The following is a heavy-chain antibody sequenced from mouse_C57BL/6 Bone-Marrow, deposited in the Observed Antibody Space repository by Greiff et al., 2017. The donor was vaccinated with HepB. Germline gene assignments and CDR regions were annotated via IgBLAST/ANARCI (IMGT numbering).Heavy chain of an antibody. V-gene: IGHV3-6*01. CDR3: ARGGYYGSSSLFAY. CDR2: ISYDGSN. J-gene: IGHJ3*01. Sequence: EVKLQESGPGLVKPSQSLSLTCSVTGYSITSGYYWNWIRQFPGNKLEWMGYISYDGSNNYNPSLKNRISITRDTSKNQFFLKLNSVTTEDTATYYCARGGYYGSSSLFAYWGQGTLVTVSA. CDR1: GYSITSGYY. D-gene: IGHD1-1*01.